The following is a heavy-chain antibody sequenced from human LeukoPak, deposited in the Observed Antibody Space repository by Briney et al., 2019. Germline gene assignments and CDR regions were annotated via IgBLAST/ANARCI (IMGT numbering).Heavy chain of an antibody. CDR1: GFTFDDYA. D-gene: IGHD6-19*01. V-gene: IGHV3-9*01. CDR3: AKDYGKDSSGWYDY. CDR2: ISWNSGSI. J-gene: IGHJ4*02. Sequence: GRSLRLSCAASGFTFDDYAMHWVRQAPGKGLEWFSGISWNSGSIGYADSVKGRFTISRDNAKNSLYLQMNSLRAEDTALYYCAKDYGKDSSGWYDYWGQGTLVTVSS.